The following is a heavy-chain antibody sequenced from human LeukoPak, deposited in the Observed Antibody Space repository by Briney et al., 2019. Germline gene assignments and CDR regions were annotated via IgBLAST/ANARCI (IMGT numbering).Heavy chain of an antibody. CDR2: IYSGGST. CDR3: AKDRCSNGIGCYYYYMDV. CDR1: GFTVSSNY. Sequence: GGSLRLSCAASGFTVSSNYMTWVRQAPGKGLEWVSLIYSGGSTYYADSVKGRFTISRDNSKNILYLQMNSLRAEDTTIYYCAKDRCSNGIGCYYYYMDVWGKGTTVTISS. V-gene: IGHV3-53*05. J-gene: IGHJ6*03. D-gene: IGHD2-8*01.